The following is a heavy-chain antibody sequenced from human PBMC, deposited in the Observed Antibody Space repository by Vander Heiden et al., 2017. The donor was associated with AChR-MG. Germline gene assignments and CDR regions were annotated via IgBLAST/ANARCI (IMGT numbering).Heavy chain of an antibody. D-gene: IGHD4-17*01. J-gene: IGHJ4*02. V-gene: IGHV3-15*01. Sequence: EVQLVESGGGLVKPGGSFRPSCAASAFTFSNAGMSWVRQAPGKGLEWVGRIKSKADGGTTDYAAPVKGRFTISRDDSKNTLYLQMNSLKTEDTAVYYCTTEGMTTVTSTAFDYWGQGTLVTVSS. CDR1: AFTFSNAG. CDR3: TTEGMTTVTSTAFDY. CDR2: IKSKADGGTT.